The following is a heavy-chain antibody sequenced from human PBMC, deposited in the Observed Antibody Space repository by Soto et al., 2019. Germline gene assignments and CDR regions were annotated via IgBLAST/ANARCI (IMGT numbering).Heavy chain of an antibody. CDR3: ARRYCTNGVCYDYYYGMDV. V-gene: IGHV3-30*03. CDR2: ISYDGSNK. D-gene: IGHD2-8*01. Sequence: PGGSLRLSCAASGFTFSNFGMHWVRQAPGKGLEWVAVISYDGSNKYYADSVKGRFTISRDNSKNTLYLQMNSLRAEDTAVYYCARRYCTNGVCYDYYYGMDVWGQGTTVTVS. J-gene: IGHJ6*02. CDR1: GFTFSNFG.